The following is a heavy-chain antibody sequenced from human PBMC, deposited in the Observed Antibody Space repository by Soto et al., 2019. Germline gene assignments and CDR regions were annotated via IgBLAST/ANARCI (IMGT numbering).Heavy chain of an antibody. V-gene: IGHV5-51*01. D-gene: IGHD6-6*01. J-gene: IGHJ6*02. CDR1: GYSFTSYW. CDR3: ASPYSRSTNAYYYYGLDV. CDR2: IYPGDSDT. Sequence: PGESLKLSCKGSGYSFTSYWIGWVRQMPGKGLEWMGIIYPGDSDTRYSPSFEGHVSVSADKSITTAYLQWTSLRASDTAIYYCASPYSRSTNAYYYYGLDVWGQGTSVTVSS.